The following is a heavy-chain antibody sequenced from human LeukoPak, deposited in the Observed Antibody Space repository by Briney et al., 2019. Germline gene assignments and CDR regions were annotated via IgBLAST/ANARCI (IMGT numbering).Heavy chain of an antibody. J-gene: IGHJ4*02. CDR1: GYTFTSYD. Sequence: AASVKVSCKASGYTFTSYDINWVRQATGQGLEWMGWMNPNSGNTGYAQKFQGRVTMTRNTSISTAYMELRSLRSADTAVYYCARGTSGTPFDYWGQGTLVTVSS. CDR2: MNPNSGNT. V-gene: IGHV1-8*01. CDR3: ARGTSGTPFDY. D-gene: IGHD1-1*01.